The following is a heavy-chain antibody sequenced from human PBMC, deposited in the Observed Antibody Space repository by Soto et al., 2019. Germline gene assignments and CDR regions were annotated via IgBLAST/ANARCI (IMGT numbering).Heavy chain of an antibody. CDR2: ISYDGSNK. D-gene: IGHD2-2*01. J-gene: IGHJ6*02. V-gene: IGHV3-30*18. Sequence: GGSLRLSCAASGFTFSSYGMHWVRQAPGKGLEWVAVISYDGSNKYYADSVKGRFTISRDNSKNTLYLQMNSLRAEDTAVYYCAKGDIVVVPAARASYGMDVWGQGTTVTVSS. CDR1: GFTFSSYG. CDR3: AKGDIVVVPAARASYGMDV.